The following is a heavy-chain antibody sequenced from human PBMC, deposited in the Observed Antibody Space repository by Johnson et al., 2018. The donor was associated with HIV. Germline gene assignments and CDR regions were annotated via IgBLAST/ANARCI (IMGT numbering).Heavy chain of an antibody. V-gene: IGHV3-30*02. CDR3: ATVWRNEGRHSFDT. D-gene: IGHD1-1*01. CDR1: GFDFGAYG. J-gene: IGHJ3*02. CDR2: IRYDGNRR. Sequence: QVQLVESGGGVVQPGRSLRLSCVASGFDFGAYGMNWVRQAPGKGLEWVAFIRYDGNRRDYADSVNGRFSVSRDNSKNTLYLQMNSLRAEDTAVYFCATVWRNEGRHSFDTWGQGTVVTVSS.